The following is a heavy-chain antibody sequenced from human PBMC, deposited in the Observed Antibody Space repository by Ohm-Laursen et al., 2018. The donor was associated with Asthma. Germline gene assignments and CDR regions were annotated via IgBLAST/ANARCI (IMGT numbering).Heavy chain of an antibody. V-gene: IGHV3-7*01. D-gene: IGHD3-16*02. CDR1: GFSFSSSW. CDR2: INQDGSEK. J-gene: IGHJ4*02. Sequence: GSLRLSCTASGFSFSSSWMNWVRRAPGKGLEWVANINQDGSEKYYVDSVMGRFSISSDNTENSLYLQMNSLRVEDTAVYFYMKIVRADPRSYWGLGTLVTVS. CDR3: MKIVRADPRSY.